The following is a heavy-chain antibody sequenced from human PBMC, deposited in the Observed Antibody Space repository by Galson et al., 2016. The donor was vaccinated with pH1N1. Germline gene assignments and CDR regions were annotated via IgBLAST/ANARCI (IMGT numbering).Heavy chain of an antibody. CDR2: IYASEISSTGIT. D-gene: IGHD6-19*01. CDR3: ASVRLGRGVDY. CDR1: GRSISNHY. V-gene: IGHV4-4*07. Sequence: SETLSLTCTVSGRSISNHYWSWIRQTAAKGLEWIGRIYASEISSTGITNYNPSLKRRVTMSLDTSKNQFSLKLSSVTAADTAVYYCASVRLGRGVDYWGQGTLVTVSS. J-gene: IGHJ4*02.